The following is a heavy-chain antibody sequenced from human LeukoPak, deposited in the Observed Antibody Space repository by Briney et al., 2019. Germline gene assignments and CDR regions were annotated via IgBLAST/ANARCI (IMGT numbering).Heavy chain of an antibody. Sequence: PGGSLRLSCVASGFIFRRYGMNWVRQAPGKGLEWVSGIYTNGRDTRYADSVKGRFTISRDNSKNTLYLQMHSLRVEDTAVYYCAHLVWEYVGGLDVWGQGTTVTVSS. D-gene: IGHD3/OR15-3a*01. CDR2: IYTNGRDT. J-gene: IGHJ6*02. V-gene: IGHV3-23*05. CDR3: AHLVWEYVGGLDV. CDR1: GFIFRRYG.